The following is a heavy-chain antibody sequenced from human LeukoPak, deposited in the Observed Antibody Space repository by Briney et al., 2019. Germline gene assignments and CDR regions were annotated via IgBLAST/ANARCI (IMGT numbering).Heavy chain of an antibody. CDR2: ISSSSSYI. V-gene: IGHV3-21*01. CDR3: ARDRGLPSGTPYSCYYYMDV. CDR1: GFTFSSYS. D-gene: IGHD5-18*01. Sequence: GGSLRLSCAASGFTFSSYSMNCVRQAPGKGLEWVSSISSSSSYIYYADSVKGRFNISRDNAKHTLYLQMKSVRAEDTAVLYCARDRGLPSGTPYSCYYYMDVWGKGTTVTVSS. J-gene: IGHJ6*03.